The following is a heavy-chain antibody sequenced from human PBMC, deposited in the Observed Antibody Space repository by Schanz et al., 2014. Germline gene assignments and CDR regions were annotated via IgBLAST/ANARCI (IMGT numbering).Heavy chain of an antibody. J-gene: IGHJ4*02. V-gene: IGHV3-48*01. D-gene: IGHD1-26*01. Sequence: EVQLVESGGGLVQPGGSLRLSCEASGFTFSNYNMNWVRQAPGKGLEWVSYISRSSSTIYYTDSVKGRFTISRDNAKNTLYLQMNSLRPEDTAVYYCAKEGSIYWDRSVDYWGQGTLVAVSS. CDR2: ISRSSSTI. CDR3: AKEGSIYWDRSVDY. CDR1: GFTFSNYN.